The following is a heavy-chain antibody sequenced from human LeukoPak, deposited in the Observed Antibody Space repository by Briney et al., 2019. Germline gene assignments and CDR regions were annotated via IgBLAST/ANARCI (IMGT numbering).Heavy chain of an antibody. Sequence: SETLSLTCTVSGGSISSYYWSWIRQPPGEGLEWIGYIYYSGSTNYNPSLKSRVTISVDTSKNQFSLKLSSVTAADTAVYYCARMNSGSYTHFDYWGQGTLVTVSS. D-gene: IGHD1-26*01. V-gene: IGHV4-59*01. CDR1: GGSISSYY. J-gene: IGHJ4*02. CDR2: IYYSGST. CDR3: ARMNSGSYTHFDY.